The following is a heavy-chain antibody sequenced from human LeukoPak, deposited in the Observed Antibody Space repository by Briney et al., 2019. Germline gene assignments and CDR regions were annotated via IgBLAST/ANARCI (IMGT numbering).Heavy chain of an antibody. J-gene: IGHJ4*02. CDR2: IYYSGST. V-gene: IGHV4-39*07. Sequence: SETLSLTCAVYGGSFSSYYWGWIRQPPGKGLEWIGSIYYSGSTYYNPSLKSRVTISVDTSKNQFSLKLSSVTAADTAVYYCARAVTGTYEVWGQGTLVTVSS. CDR3: ARAVTGTYEV. CDR1: GGSFSSYY. D-gene: IGHD1-7*01.